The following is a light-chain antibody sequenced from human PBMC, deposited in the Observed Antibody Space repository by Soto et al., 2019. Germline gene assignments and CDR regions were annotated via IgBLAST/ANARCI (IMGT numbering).Light chain of an antibody. J-gene: IGKJ5*01. V-gene: IGKV1-5*01. CDR1: QSISSW. Sequence: DIDMTQSPSTVSASVGDRVTITGRASQSISSWLAWYQQKPGKAPKLLIYDVSNLESGVPSRFSGSGSGTEFTLTISSLQPDDVATYYCQQHNSFSITFGQGRLLEV. CDR3: QQHNSFSIT. CDR2: DVS.